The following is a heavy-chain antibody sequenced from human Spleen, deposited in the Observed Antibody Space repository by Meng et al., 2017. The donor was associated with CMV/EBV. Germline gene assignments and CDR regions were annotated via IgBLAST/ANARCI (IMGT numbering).Heavy chain of an antibody. CDR2: IYYSGST. D-gene: IGHD4-23*01. CDR1: GGASSSGGYY. Sequence: LTCTVPGGASSSGGYYWSSIRQHPGKCLEWLRYIYYSGSTYYNPSLKSRVTRSVDTSKNQFSLKLSSVTAADTAVYYCATGGNTQLDYWGQGTLVTVSS. J-gene: IGHJ4*02. V-gene: IGHV4-31*03. CDR3: ATGGNTQLDY.